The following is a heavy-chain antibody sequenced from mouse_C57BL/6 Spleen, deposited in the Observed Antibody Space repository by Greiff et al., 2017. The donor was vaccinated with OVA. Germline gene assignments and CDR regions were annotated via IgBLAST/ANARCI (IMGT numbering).Heavy chain of an antibody. CDR2: INPNNGGT. D-gene: IGHD4-1*01. V-gene: IGHV1-26*01. CDR3: ARGRLGHYFDY. Sequence: EVQLQQSGPELVKPGASVKISCKASGYTFTDYYMNWVKQSHGKSLEWIGDINPNNGGTSYNQKFKGKATLTVDKSSSTAYMELRSLTSEDSAVYYCARGRLGHYFDYWGQGTTLTVSS. J-gene: IGHJ2*01. CDR1: GYTFTDYY.